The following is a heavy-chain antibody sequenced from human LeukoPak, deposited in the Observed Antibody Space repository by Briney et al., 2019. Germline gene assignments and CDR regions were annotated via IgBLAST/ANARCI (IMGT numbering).Heavy chain of an antibody. CDR1: GFTFDDYA. J-gene: IGHJ6*02. D-gene: IGHD6-19*01. Sequence: PGGSLRLSCAASGFTFDDYAMHWVRQAPGKGLEWVSGISWNSGSIGYADSVKGRFTISRDNAKNSLYLQMNSLRAEDTALYYCAKETSGWSQYYYYGMDVWGQGTTVTVSS. CDR2: ISWNSGSI. V-gene: IGHV3-9*01. CDR3: AKETSGWSQYYYYGMDV.